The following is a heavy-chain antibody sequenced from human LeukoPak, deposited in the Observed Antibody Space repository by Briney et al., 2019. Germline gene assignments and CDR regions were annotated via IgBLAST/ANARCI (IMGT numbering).Heavy chain of an antibody. CDR2: INHSGST. V-gene: IGHV4-34*01. Sequence: SETLSLTCAVYGGSFSGYYWSWIRQPPGKGLEWIGEINHSGSTNYNPSLKSRVTISVDTSKNQFSLKLSSVTAADTAVYYCARHVDYGDYGYYYYYMDVWGKGTTVTVSS. CDR1: GGSFSGYY. CDR3: ARHVDYGDYGYYYYYMDV. J-gene: IGHJ6*03. D-gene: IGHD4-17*01.